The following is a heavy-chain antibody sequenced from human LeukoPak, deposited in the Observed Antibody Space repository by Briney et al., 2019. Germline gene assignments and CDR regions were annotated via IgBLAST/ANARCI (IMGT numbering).Heavy chain of an antibody. CDR1: GFTFSSYG. D-gene: IGHD3-22*01. CDR2: ISGGGGTI. J-gene: IGHJ4*02. Sequence: GGSLRLSCAASGFTFSSYGMNWVRQAPGKGLEWISYISGGGGTIYYVDSVRGRFTISRDNAKSSLYLQMTSLRAEDTAVYYCVRDKYDSSGRFDYWGQGTLVTVSS. CDR3: VRDKYDSSGRFDY. V-gene: IGHV3-48*03.